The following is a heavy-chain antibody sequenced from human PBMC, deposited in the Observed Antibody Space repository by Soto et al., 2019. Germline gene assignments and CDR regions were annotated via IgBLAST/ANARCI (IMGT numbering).Heavy chain of an antibody. V-gene: IGHV1-69*01. J-gene: IGHJ6*02. Sequence: QVQLVQSGAEVKKPGSSVKVSCKASGGTFSSYAISWVRQAPGQGLEWLGGIIPIFGTANYARKFQGRVTITAVESTRTADMDLSSLRSEDTAVYYRARGRSRSGWYRLQTKGNYSYYGMDDCVQYTTVTV. CDR2: IIPIFGTA. CDR1: GGTFSSYA. D-gene: IGHD6-19*01. CDR3: ARGRSRSGWYRLQTKGNYSYYGMDD.